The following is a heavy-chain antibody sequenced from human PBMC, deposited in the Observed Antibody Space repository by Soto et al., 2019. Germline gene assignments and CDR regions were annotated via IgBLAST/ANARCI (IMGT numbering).Heavy chain of an antibody. D-gene: IGHD3-16*01. CDR2: IIPIFGTA. V-gene: IGHV1-69*01. CDR3: ASWGLYYYYYGMDV. J-gene: IGHJ6*02. Sequence: QVQLVQSGAEVKKHGSSVKVSCKASGGTFSSYAISWVRQAPGQGLEWMGGIIPIFGTANYAQKFQGRVTITADESTSTAYMELSSLRSEDTAVYYCASWGLYYYYYGMDVWGQGTTVTVSS. CDR1: GGTFSSYA.